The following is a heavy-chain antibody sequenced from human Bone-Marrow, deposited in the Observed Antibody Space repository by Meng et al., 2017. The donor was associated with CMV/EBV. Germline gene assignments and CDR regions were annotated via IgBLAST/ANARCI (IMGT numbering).Heavy chain of an antibody. CDR2: ISSSSSYI. CDR1: GFTFSSYS. D-gene: IGHD3-16*01. V-gene: IGHV3-21*01. CDR3: ARDRSGGGYGEYFQH. Sequence: GGSLRLSCAASGFTFSSYSMNWVRQAPGKGLEWASSISSSSSYIYYADSVKGRFTISRDNAKNSLYLQMNSLRAEDTAVYYCARDRSGGGYGEYFQHWGQGTLVTVSS. J-gene: IGHJ1*01.